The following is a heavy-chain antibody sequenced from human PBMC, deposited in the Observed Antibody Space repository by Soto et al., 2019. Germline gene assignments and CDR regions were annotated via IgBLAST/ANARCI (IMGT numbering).Heavy chain of an antibody. D-gene: IGHD5-18*01. Sequence: QLQLQESGPGLVKPSETLSLTCTVSGGSISSSSYYWGWIRQPPGKGLEWIGSIYYSGSTYYNPSLKSRVTISVDTSKNQFSLKLSSVTAADTAVYYCARHPVDTAMVKHGAAFDIWGQGTMVTVSS. J-gene: IGHJ3*02. CDR3: ARHPVDTAMVKHGAAFDI. CDR2: IYYSGST. V-gene: IGHV4-39*01. CDR1: GGSISSSSYY.